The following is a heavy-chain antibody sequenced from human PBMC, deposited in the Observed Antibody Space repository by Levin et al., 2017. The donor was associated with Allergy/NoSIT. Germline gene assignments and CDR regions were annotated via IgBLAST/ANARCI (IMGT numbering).Heavy chain of an antibody. V-gene: IGHV4-39*01. D-gene: IGHD2-2*01. CDR1: GGSISSSSYY. Sequence: SETLSLTCTVSGGSISSSSYYWGWIRQPPGKGLEWIGSIYYSGSTYYNPSLKSRVTISVDTSKNQFSLKLSSVTAADTAVYYCARHEGYQLPNSYDYDGMDVWGQGTTVTVSS. CDR2: IYYSGST. CDR3: ARHEGYQLPNSYDYDGMDV. J-gene: IGHJ6*02.